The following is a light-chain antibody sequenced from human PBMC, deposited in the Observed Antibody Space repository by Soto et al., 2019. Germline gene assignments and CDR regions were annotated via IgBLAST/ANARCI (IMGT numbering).Light chain of an antibody. CDR3: QQYDSYSLT. V-gene: IGKV1-5*01. Sequence: DIHLIHNNSTLAPSVGDRHTITCRASQSISSWLAWYQQKTGKAPKLLIYDASSLESGVPSRLSGSGSGTELTITISSMKHEDFITYYSQQYDSYSLTFGHGTKVDI. CDR1: QSISSW. CDR2: DAS. J-gene: IGKJ1*01.